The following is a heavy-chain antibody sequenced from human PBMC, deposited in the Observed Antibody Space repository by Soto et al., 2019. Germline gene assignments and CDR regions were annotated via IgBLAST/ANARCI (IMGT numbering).Heavy chain of an antibody. Sequence: PGGSLRLSCAASGFTFSSYGMHWVRQAPGKGLEWVAVISYDGSNKYYADSVKGRFTISRDNSKNTLYLQMNSLRPEDTAVYYCARAFSGSYPNFDYWGQGTLVTVSS. V-gene: IGHV3-30*03. CDR1: GFTFSSYG. CDR3: ARAFSGSYPNFDY. CDR2: ISYDGSNK. D-gene: IGHD1-26*01. J-gene: IGHJ4*02.